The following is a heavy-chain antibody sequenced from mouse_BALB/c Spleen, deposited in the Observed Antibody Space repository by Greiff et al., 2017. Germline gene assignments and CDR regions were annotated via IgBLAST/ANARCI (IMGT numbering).Heavy chain of an antibody. J-gene: IGHJ4*01. CDR2: IWAGGST. V-gene: IGHV2-9*02. Sequence: QVQLQQSGPGLVAPSQSLSITCTVSGFSLTSYGVHWVRQPPGKGLEWLGVIWAGGSTNYNSALMSRLSISKDNSKSQVFLKMNSLQTDDTAMYYCARANYRYDERGYYAMDYWGQGTSVTVSS. CDR3: ARANYRYDERGYYAMDY. CDR1: GFSLTSYG. D-gene: IGHD2-14*01.